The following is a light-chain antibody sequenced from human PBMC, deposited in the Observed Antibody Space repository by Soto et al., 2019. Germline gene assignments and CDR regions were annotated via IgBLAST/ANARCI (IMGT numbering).Light chain of an antibody. Sequence: EIVMTQSPATLSVSPGVRATLSCRASQSVSGNLAWYQQKPGQAPRLLIYGASTRATGIPARFSGSGSGTEFTLTISSLQSEDFAVYYCQQYNNWPPYTFGQGTKLEIK. CDR1: QSVSGN. CDR3: QQYNNWPPYT. J-gene: IGKJ2*01. CDR2: GAS. V-gene: IGKV3-15*01.